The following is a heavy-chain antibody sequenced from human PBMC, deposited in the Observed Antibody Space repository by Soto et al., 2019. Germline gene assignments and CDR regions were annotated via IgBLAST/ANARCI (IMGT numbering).Heavy chain of an antibody. V-gene: IGHV3-30*03. D-gene: IGHD6-19*01. CDR3: ARADSSGYYPGFFDY. J-gene: IGHJ4*02. Sequence: GGSLRLSCAASGFTLSGYGMHWVRQAPGKGLEWVSVISYDSSNQYYADSVKGRFTVSRDNAKKTLYLQMNSLRAEDTAVYYCARADSSGYYPGFFDYWGQGTVVTVSS. CDR2: ISYDSSNQ. CDR1: GFTLSGYG.